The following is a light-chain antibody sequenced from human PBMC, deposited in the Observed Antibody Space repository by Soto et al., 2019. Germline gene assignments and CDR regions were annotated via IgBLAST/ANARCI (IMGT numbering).Light chain of an antibody. CDR3: QVRFT. V-gene: IGKV3-15*01. CDR1: QSASRE. J-gene: IGKJ2*01. Sequence: EMVLTHSPATLSVSPGERVTLPCRASQSASREMAWYQQRPGQPPRLLIYGASTRATGVPARFSGSGSGTEFPLTISSLQPEDSAVYYCQVRFTCGQGTKLEIK. CDR2: GAS.